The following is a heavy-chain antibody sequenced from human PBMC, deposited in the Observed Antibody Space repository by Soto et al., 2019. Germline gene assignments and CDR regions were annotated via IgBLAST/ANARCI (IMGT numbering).Heavy chain of an antibody. CDR1: GFTFSSYC. CDR2: IKQDGSER. CDR3: ARVPSTRDIWSYGVGGRYYYYYMDV. V-gene: IGHV3-7*04. D-gene: IGHD1-7*01. J-gene: IGHJ6*03. Sequence: EVQLVESGGGLVQPGGSLRLSCEASGFTFSSYCMTWVRQAPGKGLEWVAHIKQDGSERYYVDSVKGRFTISRDNAKNSLYLQMNSLIAEDTAVYYCARVPSTRDIWSYGVGGRYYYYYMDVWGKGTTVTVSS.